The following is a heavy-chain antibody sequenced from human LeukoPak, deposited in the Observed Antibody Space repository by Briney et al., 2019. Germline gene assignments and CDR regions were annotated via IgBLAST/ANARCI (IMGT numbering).Heavy chain of an antibody. V-gene: IGHV3-64D*06. CDR3: VRGTGY. J-gene: IGHJ4*02. CDR2: ISSNGDNT. CDR1: GFTFSTYV. Sequence: PGGSLRLSCSVSGFTFSTYVMHWVRQAPGKGLEYVSAISSNGDNTYYADSVKGRFTISRDNSKNTLYLQMSSLRADDTAVYYCVRGTGYWGQETLVTVSS.